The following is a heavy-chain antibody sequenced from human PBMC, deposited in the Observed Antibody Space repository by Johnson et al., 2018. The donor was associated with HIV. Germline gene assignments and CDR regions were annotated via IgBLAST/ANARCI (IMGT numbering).Heavy chain of an antibody. CDR3: TRTLGFGTEDALDS. CDR2: IGTTGDT. J-gene: IGHJ3*02. CDR1: GFTLSSYD. V-gene: IGHV3-13*01. Sequence: VQLVESGGGVVRPGGSLRLSCAASGFTLSSYDIHWVRQATGKGLEWVAAIGTTGDTFYPGSVKGRFTISRENAKNALYLQMNSLRDGDTAVYYCTRTLGFGTEDALDSWGQGTMVTVSS. D-gene: IGHD3-10*01.